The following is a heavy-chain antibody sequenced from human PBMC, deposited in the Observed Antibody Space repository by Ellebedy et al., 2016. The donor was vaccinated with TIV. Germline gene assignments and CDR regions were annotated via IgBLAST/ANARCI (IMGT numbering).Heavy chain of an antibody. V-gene: IGHV1-46*01. Sequence: GESLKISCKTSGYTFTNYFLYWVRQAPGQGLEWMGIINPTSGSSNYAQKFQGRVTMTRDTSTSTVYMVLSSLRSEDTAVYYCARGDNYYYDSSGYYYNYWGQGTLVTVSS. D-gene: IGHD3-22*01. J-gene: IGHJ4*02. CDR1: GYTFTNYF. CDR3: ARGDNYYYDSSGYYYNY. CDR2: INPTSGSS.